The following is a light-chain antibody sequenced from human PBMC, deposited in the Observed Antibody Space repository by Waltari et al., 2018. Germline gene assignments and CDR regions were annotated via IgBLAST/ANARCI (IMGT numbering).Light chain of an antibody. Sequence: DIQMTQSPSSLSASVGDRVTITCRAIQNINNYLNWYQQRPGKAPKLLIYAASTLQSGAPSRFGGSGSGTDFTLTITSLQPEDFATYFCQQGYRTPLTFGGGTKVEIK. CDR1: QNINNY. CDR2: AAS. V-gene: IGKV1-39*01. CDR3: QQGYRTPLT. J-gene: IGKJ4*01.